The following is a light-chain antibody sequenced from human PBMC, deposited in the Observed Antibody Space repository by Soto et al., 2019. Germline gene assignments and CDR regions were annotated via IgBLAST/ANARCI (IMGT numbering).Light chain of an antibody. V-gene: IGKV3-11*01. CDR3: QQRRDWPRT. CDR2: DAS. J-gene: IGKJ2*01. CDR1: QSIRSY. Sequence: EIVLTQSTATLSLSPGERATLSCRASQSIRSYLAWYQQKPGQAPRLLIYDASNRATGIPARFSGSGSGTDFTLTISSLEPDDFAVYYCQQRRDWPRTFGQGTKLEIK.